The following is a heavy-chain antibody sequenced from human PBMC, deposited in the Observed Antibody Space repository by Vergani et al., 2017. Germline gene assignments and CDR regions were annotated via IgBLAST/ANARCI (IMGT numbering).Heavy chain of an antibody. V-gene: IGHV3-15*07. CDR1: GFTFSNAW. D-gene: IGHD3-10*01. CDR2: IKSKTDGGTT. Sequence: EVQLVESGGGLVKPGGSLRLSCAASGFTFSNAWMNWVRQAPGKGLEWVGRIKSKTDGGTTDYAAPVKGRFTISRDDSKNTLYLQMNSLKTEDTAVYYCTISPITMVRGVITVYYFDYWGQGTLVTVSS. J-gene: IGHJ4*02. CDR3: TISPITMVRGVITVYYFDY.